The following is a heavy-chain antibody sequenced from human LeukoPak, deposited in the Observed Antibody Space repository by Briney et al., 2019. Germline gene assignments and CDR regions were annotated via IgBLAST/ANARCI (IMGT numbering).Heavy chain of an antibody. D-gene: IGHD2/OR15-2a*01. Sequence: GGSLRLSCAASGFTLSSYWMSWVRQAPGKGLEWVANMNRDGSEKYYVDSMKGRLTISRDNSKNTVSLQMNSLRAEDTAIYYCARDLSEKYSIDYWGQGTLVTVSS. J-gene: IGHJ4*02. CDR1: GFTLSSYW. V-gene: IGHV3-7*01. CDR3: ARDLSEKYSIDY. CDR2: MNRDGSEK.